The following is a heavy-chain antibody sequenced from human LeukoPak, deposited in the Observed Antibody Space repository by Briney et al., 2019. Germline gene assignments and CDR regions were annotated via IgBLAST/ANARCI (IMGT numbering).Heavy chain of an antibody. Sequence: GGSLRLSCAASGFTFSSYAMSWVRQAPGKGLEWVSAISDSGGSTYYADSVKGRFTISRDNSKNTLYLQMNSLRAEDTAVYYCARGSSWYVDFQHWGQGTLVTVSS. CDR1: GFTFSSYA. J-gene: IGHJ1*01. V-gene: IGHV3-23*01. CDR2: ISDSGGST. CDR3: ARGSSWYVDFQH. D-gene: IGHD6-13*01.